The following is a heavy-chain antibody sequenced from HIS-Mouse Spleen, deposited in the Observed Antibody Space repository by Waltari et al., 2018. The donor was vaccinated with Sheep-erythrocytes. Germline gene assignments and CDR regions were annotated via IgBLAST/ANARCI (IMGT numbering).Heavy chain of an antibody. V-gene: IGHV3-7*01. CDR3: AREGGYSYGYVY. Sequence: EVQLVESGGGLVQPGGSLRLSCAAAGFTFRSYWMSWCRQAPGKGLEWVANIKQDGSEKYYVDSVKGRFTISRDNAKNSLYLQMNSLRAEDTAVYYCAREGGYSYGYVYWGQGTLVTVSS. CDR2: IKQDGSEK. D-gene: IGHD5-18*01. CDR1: GFTFRSYW. J-gene: IGHJ4*02.